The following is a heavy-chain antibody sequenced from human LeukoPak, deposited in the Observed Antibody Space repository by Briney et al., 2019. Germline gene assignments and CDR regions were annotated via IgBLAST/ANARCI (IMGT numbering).Heavy chain of an antibody. CDR3: AREVIGGNSA. CDR2: ISSSTTYI. Sequence: GESLRLSCAASGFTFSTYEASWVRQAPGKGLEWVASISSSTTYIYYADSLKGRFTISRDDAKNSPYLQMSSLRAEDTAVYYCAREVIGGNSAWGQGTLVTVSS. D-gene: IGHD4-23*01. V-gene: IGHV3-21*01. CDR1: GFTFSTYE. J-gene: IGHJ4*02.